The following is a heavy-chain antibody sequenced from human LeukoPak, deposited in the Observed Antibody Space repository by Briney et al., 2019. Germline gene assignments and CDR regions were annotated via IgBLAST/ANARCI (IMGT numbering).Heavy chain of an antibody. J-gene: IGHJ5*02. CDR1: GGSFTNYY. D-gene: IGHD5-24*01. CDR3: ARGWVGNWFDP. Sequence: PSQTLSLTCTVSGGSFTNYYWSWIRQPAGEGLEWIGHINTKGSTSSNPSLKSPVIMSVDTSKNQFSLNLRSVTAADTAVYYCARGWVGNWFDPWGQGTLVTVSS. V-gene: IGHV4-4*07. CDR2: INTKGST.